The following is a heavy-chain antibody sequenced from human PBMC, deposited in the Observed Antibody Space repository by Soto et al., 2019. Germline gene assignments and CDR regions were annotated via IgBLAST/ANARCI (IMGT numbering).Heavy chain of an antibody. V-gene: IGHV3-30*18. CDR3: AKEEDIMVVTAIPAEYFQH. D-gene: IGHD2-21*02. CDR2: ISKDGNNE. J-gene: IGHJ1*01. CDR1: GFIFSSSG. Sequence: GGSLRLSCAASGFIFSSSGMHWRRQAAGKGLEWVVVISKDGNNEHYADSVKGRFTISRGNSRNTLYLQMNSLRADDTAVYYCAKEEDIMVVTAIPAEYFQHCGQGTLVTVSS.